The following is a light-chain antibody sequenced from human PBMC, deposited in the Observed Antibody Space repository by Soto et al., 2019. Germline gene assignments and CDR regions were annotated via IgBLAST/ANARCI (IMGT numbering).Light chain of an antibody. Sequence: QSVLTQPPSASGSPGQSVTISCTGTSSDVGGYNYVSWYQQHPGKAPKLMIYEVSKRPSGVPDRFSGSKFGNTASLTVSGLQAEDEADYYCSSYAGSNNVFGGGTKLTVL. CDR2: EVS. V-gene: IGLV2-8*01. J-gene: IGLJ2*01. CDR1: SSDVGGYNY. CDR3: SSYAGSNNV.